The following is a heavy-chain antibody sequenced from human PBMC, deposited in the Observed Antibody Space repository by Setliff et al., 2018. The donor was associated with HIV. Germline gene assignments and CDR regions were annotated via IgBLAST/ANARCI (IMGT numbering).Heavy chain of an antibody. Sequence: GASVKVSCKTSGYKFNIFGVSWVRQSPGQGLEWLGWMNPNSGRAGSAQMFQGRLTMTRDTSTSTAYMELSSLTSDDTAIYYCARGRLSWSPDFWGQGTLVTVS. J-gene: IGHJ4*02. V-gene: IGHV1-8*01. CDR2: MNPNSGRA. CDR1: GYKFNIFG. CDR3: ARGRLSWSPDF.